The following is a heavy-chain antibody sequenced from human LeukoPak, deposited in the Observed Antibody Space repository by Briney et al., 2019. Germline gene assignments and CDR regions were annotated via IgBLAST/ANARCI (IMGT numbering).Heavy chain of an antibody. CDR2: IYHSGST. CDR1: GGSISSGGYY. Sequence: SQTLSLTCTVSGGSISSGGYYRSWIRQPPEKGLEWIGYIYHSGSTYYNPSLKSRVTISVDTSKNPFSLNLSSVTAADTAVYYCARHISHVLRFLEWLSPVDVWGKGTTVTVSS. D-gene: IGHD3-3*01. V-gene: IGHV4-30-2*03. CDR3: ARHISHVLRFLEWLSPVDV. J-gene: IGHJ6*04.